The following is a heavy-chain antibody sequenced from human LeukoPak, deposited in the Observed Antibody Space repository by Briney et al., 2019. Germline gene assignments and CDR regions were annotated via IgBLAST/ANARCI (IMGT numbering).Heavy chain of an antibody. CDR2: ISTYNGNT. CDR3: ARDRRVGGIMGYFDY. Sequence: GASVKVSCKASGYTFTSYGISWVRQAPGQGLEWMGWISTYNGNTNYAQKLQGRVTMTTDTSTSTAYMELRSLRSDDTAVYYCARDRRVGGIMGYFDYWGQGALVTVSS. V-gene: IGHV1-18*01. D-gene: IGHD1-26*01. CDR1: GYTFTSYG. J-gene: IGHJ4*02.